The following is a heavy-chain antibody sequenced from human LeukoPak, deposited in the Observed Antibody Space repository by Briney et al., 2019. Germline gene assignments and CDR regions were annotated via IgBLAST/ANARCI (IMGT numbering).Heavy chain of an antibody. V-gene: IGHV3-74*01. Sequence: GGSLRLSCAASGFTFSSYWMHWVRQVPGKGLVWVSRINSDGSNTRYAASVKGRFTISRDNAKNTLYLQMNSLRAEDTAVYYCARDLELVYYDSSGYDYWGQGTLVTLSS. D-gene: IGHD3-22*01. CDR2: INSDGSNT. CDR1: GFTFSSYW. CDR3: ARDLELVYYDSSGYDY. J-gene: IGHJ4*02.